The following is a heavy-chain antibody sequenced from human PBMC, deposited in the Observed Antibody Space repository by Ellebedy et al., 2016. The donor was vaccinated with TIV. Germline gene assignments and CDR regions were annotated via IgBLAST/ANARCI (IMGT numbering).Heavy chain of an antibody. D-gene: IGHD5-12*01. V-gene: IGHV3-7*03. Sequence: GGSLRLXCAASGFTFSGYWMSWVRQAPGKGLEWVANIQQDGSDKYYVDSVKGRFTISRDNARNSLYLQMNSLRAEDTAMYYCARDNYVGYDWLGGNSFDSWGRGTLVTVSS. CDR3: ARDNYVGYDWLGGNSFDS. CDR2: IQQDGSDK. CDR1: GFTFSGYW. J-gene: IGHJ4*02.